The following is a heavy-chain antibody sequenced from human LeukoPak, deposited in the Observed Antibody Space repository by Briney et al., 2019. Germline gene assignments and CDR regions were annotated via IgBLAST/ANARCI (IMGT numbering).Heavy chain of an antibody. V-gene: IGHV3-9*01. Sequence: PGGSLRLSCAASGFTFDDYAMHWVRQAPGKGLEWVSGISWNSGSIGYADSVKGRFTISRDNAKNSLYLQMNSLRAEDTALYYCAKDPYGGKGPYYYYGMDVWGQGTTVTVCS. J-gene: IGHJ6*02. CDR3: AKDPYGGKGPYYYYGMDV. D-gene: IGHD4-23*01. CDR1: GFTFDDYA. CDR2: ISWNSGSI.